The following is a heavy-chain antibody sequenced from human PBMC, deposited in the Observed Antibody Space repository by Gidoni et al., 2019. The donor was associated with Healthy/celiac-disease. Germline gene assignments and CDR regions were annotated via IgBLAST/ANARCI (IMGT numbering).Heavy chain of an antibody. V-gene: IGHV3-21*01. Sequence: EVQLVESGGGRVKPGGSLRLSCAASGFTFSSYSMNWVRQAPGKGLEWVSSISSSSSYIYYADSVKGRFTISRDNAKNSLYLQMNSLRAEDTAVYYCAREIQQLVGYFDYWGQGTLVTVSS. D-gene: IGHD6-13*01. J-gene: IGHJ4*02. CDR2: ISSSSSYI. CDR1: GFTFSSYS. CDR3: AREIQQLVGYFDY.